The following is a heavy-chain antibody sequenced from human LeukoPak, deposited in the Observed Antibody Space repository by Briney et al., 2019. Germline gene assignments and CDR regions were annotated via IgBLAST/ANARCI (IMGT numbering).Heavy chain of an antibody. J-gene: IGHJ5*02. D-gene: IGHD3-10*01. CDR3: ARHYGP. Sequence: SETLSLTCTVSGGSISGYYWSWIRQPPGKGLEWIGYIYYSGSTYYNPSLKSRVTISVDTSKNQFSLKLNSVTAADTAVYYCARHYGPWGQGTLVTVSS. CDR1: GGSISGYY. V-gene: IGHV4-59*08. CDR2: IYYSGST.